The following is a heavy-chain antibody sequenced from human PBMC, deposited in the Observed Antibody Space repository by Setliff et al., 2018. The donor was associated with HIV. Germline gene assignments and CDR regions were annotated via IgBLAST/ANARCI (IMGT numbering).Heavy chain of an antibody. CDR3: TTDVNYYDSSGYP. D-gene: IGHD3-22*01. CDR2: IKSKTDGGTT. Sequence: GESLRLSCAASGFTFSNAWMSWVRQAPGKGLEWVGRIKSKTDGGTTDYAAPVKGRFTISRDDSKNTLYLQMNSLKTEDTAVYYCTTDVNYYDSSGYPWGQGTLVTVSS. J-gene: IGHJ4*02. V-gene: IGHV3-15*01. CDR1: GFTFSNAW.